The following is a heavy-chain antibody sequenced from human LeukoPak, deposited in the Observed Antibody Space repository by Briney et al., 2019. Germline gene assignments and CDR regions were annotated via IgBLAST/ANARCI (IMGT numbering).Heavy chain of an antibody. D-gene: IGHD3-22*01. Sequence: SETLSLTCTVSGDFISSSSYYWGWVRQPPGKGLEWIGDIYYTGKTYYNPSLKSRVFISIDPSKNDFPLNLDFVTAADTAVYYCARRRYYDSTGYFEWGRGSLVTVSS. CDR3: ARRRYYDSTGYFE. CDR2: IYYTGKT. V-gene: IGHV4-39*02. J-gene: IGHJ1*01. CDR1: GDFISSSSYY.